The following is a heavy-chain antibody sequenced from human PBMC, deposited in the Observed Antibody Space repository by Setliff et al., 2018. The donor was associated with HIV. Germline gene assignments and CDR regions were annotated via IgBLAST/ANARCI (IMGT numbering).Heavy chain of an antibody. Sequence: PSETLSLTCTVSGGSISSGGYFWSWIRQHPGKGLEWIGYIHHTGSTYYNPSLQSRATISIDTFKNQLSLTLRSVTAADTAVYDCARVVYGGDSLGRYFQHWGQGTLVTVSS. J-gene: IGHJ1*01. CDR2: IHHTGST. CDR1: GGSISSGGYF. D-gene: IGHD1-20*01. CDR3: ARVVYGGDSLGRYFQH. V-gene: IGHV4-31*03.